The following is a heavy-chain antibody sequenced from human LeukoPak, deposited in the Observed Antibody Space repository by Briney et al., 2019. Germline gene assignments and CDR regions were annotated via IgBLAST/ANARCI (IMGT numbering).Heavy chain of an antibody. CDR2: IYYSGST. J-gene: IGHJ5*02. Sequence: PSETLSLTCTVSGGSISSSSYYWGWIRQPPGKGLEWIGSIYYSGSTYYNPSLKSRVTISVDTSKNQFSLKLSSVTAADTAVYYCASQERYYSSTSCHQHGWFDPWGQGTLVTVSS. V-gene: IGHV4-39*01. CDR1: GGSISSSSYY. D-gene: IGHD2-2*01. CDR3: ASQERYYSSTSCHQHGWFDP.